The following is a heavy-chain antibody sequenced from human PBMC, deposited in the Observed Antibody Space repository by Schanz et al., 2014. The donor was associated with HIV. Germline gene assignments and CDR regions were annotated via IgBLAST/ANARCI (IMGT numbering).Heavy chain of an antibody. CDR2: ISSSSSYI. Sequence: EVQVVESGGGLVKPGGSLRLSCAASGFTFSRYSMNWVRQAPGKGLEWVSYISSSSSYIFYADSVKGRFTISRDNAKNSLYLQMNTLRAEDTAVHYCAKGQRGMVRGDIDHWGQGTLVTVSS. D-gene: IGHD3-10*01. CDR1: GFTFSRYS. V-gene: IGHV3-21*02. J-gene: IGHJ4*02. CDR3: AKGQRGMVRGDIDH.